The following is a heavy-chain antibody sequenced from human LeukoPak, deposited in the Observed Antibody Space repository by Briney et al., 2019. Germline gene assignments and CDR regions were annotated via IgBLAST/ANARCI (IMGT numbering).Heavy chain of an antibody. J-gene: IGHJ4*02. CDR2: IIPIFGTA. CDR3: ARDRNDRPFDY. D-gene: IGHD3-22*01. V-gene: IGHV1-69*13. Sequence: HEASVKVSCKASGGTFSSYAISWVRQAPGQGLEWMGGIIPIFGTANYAQKFQGRVTITADESTSTAYMELSSLRSEDTAVYYCARDRNDRPFDYWGQGTLVTVSS. CDR1: GGTFSSYA.